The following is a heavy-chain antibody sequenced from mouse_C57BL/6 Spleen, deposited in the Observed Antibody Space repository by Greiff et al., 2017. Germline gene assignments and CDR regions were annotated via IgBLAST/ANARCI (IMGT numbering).Heavy chain of an antibody. D-gene: IGHD2-4*01. V-gene: IGHV1-72*01. CDR3: ARAYYDYDGGSIGY. CDR2: IDPNSGGT. J-gene: IGHJ4*01. Sequence: QVQLQQPGAELVKPGASVKLSCKASGYTFTSYWMNWVKQRPGRGLEWIGRIDPNSGGTKYNEKFKSKATLTLDKPSSTAYMQLRSLPSEDSAVYYCARAYYDYDGGSIGYWGQGTSVTVSS. CDR1: GYTFTSYW.